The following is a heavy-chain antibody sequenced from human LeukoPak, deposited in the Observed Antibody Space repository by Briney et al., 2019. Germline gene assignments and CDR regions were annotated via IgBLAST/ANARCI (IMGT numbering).Heavy chain of an antibody. CDR3: AKGQDDFPDYFDY. Sequence: GGSLRLSCAASGFTFSSYGMHWVRQAPGKGLEWVAFIRYDGSNKYYADSVKGRFTISRDNSKNTLYLQMNSLRAEDTAVYYCAKGQDDFPDYFDYWGQGTLVTVSS. CDR1: GFTFSSYG. CDR2: IRYDGSNK. D-gene: IGHD3-3*01. J-gene: IGHJ4*02. V-gene: IGHV3-30*02.